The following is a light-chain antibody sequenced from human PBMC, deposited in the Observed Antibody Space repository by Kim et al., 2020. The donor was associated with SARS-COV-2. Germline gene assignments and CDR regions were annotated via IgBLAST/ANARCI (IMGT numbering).Light chain of an antibody. CDR3: QQSSGTPPI. J-gene: IGKJ2*01. V-gene: IGKV1-39*01. Sequence: ASVGDRVTITCRSSRSINKYLNWYQQKLGKAPKLLITAASSLQSGVPSRFSGSGSGTDFTLTISSLQPEDFATYYCQQSSGTPPIFGQGTKVDIK. CDR2: AAS. CDR1: RSINKY.